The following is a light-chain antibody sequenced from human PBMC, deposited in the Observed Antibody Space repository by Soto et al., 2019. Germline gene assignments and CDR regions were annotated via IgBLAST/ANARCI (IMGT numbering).Light chain of an antibody. V-gene: IGKV1-5*03. CDR2: KAS. CDR1: QSIGNW. J-gene: IGKJ1*01. Sequence: DIQMTQSPSTLSASVGDRITITCRASQSIGNWLAWYQQKPGKAPKLLIYKASSLESGVPSRFSGSESGTEFTLTISSLQPDDFATYYCQQYHTYSSTFGQGTKVEFK. CDR3: QQYHTYSST.